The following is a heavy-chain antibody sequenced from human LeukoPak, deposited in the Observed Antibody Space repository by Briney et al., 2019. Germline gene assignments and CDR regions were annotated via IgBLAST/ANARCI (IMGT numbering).Heavy chain of an antibody. J-gene: IGHJ4*02. CDR3: ARVEEVTTVTTGALDY. CDR1: GGTFSSYA. CDR2: IIPIFGTA. V-gene: IGHV1-69*13. Sequence: SVKVSCKASGGTFSSYAISWVRQAPGQGLEWMGGIIPIFGTANYAQKFQGRVTITADESTSTAYMELSSLRSEDTAVYYCARVEEVTTVTTGALDYWGQGTLVTVSS. D-gene: IGHD4-17*01.